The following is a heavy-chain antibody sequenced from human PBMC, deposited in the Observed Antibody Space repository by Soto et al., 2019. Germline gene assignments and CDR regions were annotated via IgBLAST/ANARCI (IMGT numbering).Heavy chain of an antibody. V-gene: IGHV3-48*03. D-gene: IGHD6-13*01. Sequence: PGGSLRLSCAASGFTFSSYEMNWVRQAPGKGLEWVSYISISGSTIYYADSVKGRFTISRDNAKNSLYLQMNSLRAEDTAVYYCARWKSSSWYEPDYWGQGTLVTVSS. CDR1: GFTFSSYE. J-gene: IGHJ4*02. CDR2: ISISGSTI. CDR3: ARWKSSSWYEPDY.